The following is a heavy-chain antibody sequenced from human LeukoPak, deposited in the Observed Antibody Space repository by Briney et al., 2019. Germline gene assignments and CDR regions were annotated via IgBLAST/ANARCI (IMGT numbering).Heavy chain of an antibody. Sequence: PSETLSLTCSVCGGSISCSSYYWGWIRQPPGKGLEWIGSIYYRGSTYYNPTLKSRVTVSVDTSKNQFSLKLSPVTAADTAVYYCALIRGYCRTWGQGTLVTVSS. CDR2: IYYRGST. D-gene: IGHD2-15*01. J-gene: IGHJ5*02. CDR3: ALIRGYCRT. CDR1: GGSISCSSYY. V-gene: IGHV4-39*01.